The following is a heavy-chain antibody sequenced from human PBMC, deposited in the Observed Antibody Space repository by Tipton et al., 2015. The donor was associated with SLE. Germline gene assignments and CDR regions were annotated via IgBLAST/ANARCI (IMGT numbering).Heavy chain of an antibody. CDR1: GFTFSSYG. CDR3: ARDEHGARGRRH. D-gene: IGHD1/OR15-1a*01. CDR2: IYSGGAT. V-gene: IGHV3-NL1*01. J-gene: IGHJ4*02. Sequence: QLVQSGGGVVQPGRSLRLSCVASGFTFSSYGMHWVRQAPGKGLDWVSVIYSGGATYYTESVKGRFTISRDNSKNTLLLQMNSLRLEDTAMYYCARDEHGARGRRHWGLGTLVIVSS.